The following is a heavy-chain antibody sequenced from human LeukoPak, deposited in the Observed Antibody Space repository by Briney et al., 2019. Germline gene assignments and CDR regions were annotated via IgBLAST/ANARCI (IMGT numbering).Heavy chain of an antibody. CDR2: ISYDGSNK. D-gene: IGHD3-10*01. Sequence: PGGSLRLSCAASGFTFSSYGMHWVRQAPGKGLEWVAVISYDGSNKYYADSVKGRFTISRDNSKNTLYLQMNSLRAEDTAVYYCAKDLWAVRGVKLTDYWGQGTLVTVSS. V-gene: IGHV3-30*18. CDR1: GFTFSSYG. J-gene: IGHJ4*02. CDR3: AKDLWAVRGVKLTDY.